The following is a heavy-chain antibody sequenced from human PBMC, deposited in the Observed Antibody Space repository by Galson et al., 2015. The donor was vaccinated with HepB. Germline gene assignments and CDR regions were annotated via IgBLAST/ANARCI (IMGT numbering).Heavy chain of an antibody. V-gene: IGHV3-48*02. Sequence: SLRLSCAASGFTFSMYWMNWVRQAPGKGLEWISYISDSGDTIYYADSVRGRFTISRDNANNSLYLQMNSLRDEDTAVYYCARAALGWFDPWGQGTLVTVSS. CDR2: ISDSGDTI. D-gene: IGHD6-25*01. J-gene: IGHJ5*02. CDR3: ARAALGWFDP. CDR1: GFTFSMYW.